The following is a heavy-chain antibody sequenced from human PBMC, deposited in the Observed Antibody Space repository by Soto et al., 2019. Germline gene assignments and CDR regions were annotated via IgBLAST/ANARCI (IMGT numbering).Heavy chain of an antibody. CDR3: AKIASRRYSSY. V-gene: IGHV3-23*01. J-gene: IGHJ4*02. CDR2: ISADGGAR. CDR1: GFTFNTYA. D-gene: IGHD2-21*01. Sequence: PGGSLRLSCAASGFTFNTYAMSWARQAPGKGLEWVAAISADGGARYHADSVKGRFTISRDNSRNTLYLQMNSLRAEDTDVYYCAKIASRRYSSYWGQVTLVTVS.